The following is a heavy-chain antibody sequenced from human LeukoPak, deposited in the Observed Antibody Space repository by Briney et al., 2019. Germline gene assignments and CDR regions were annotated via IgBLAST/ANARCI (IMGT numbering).Heavy chain of an antibody. Sequence: GGSLRLSCAASGFTFSSYAMSWVRQAPGKGLEWVSAISGSGGSTYYADSVKGRFTISRDNSKNTLYLQMNSLRAEDTAVYYCAKDQGIAVGLRVFDYWGQGTLVTVSS. CDR2: ISGSGGST. CDR1: GFTFSSYA. CDR3: AKDQGIAVGLRVFDY. D-gene: IGHD6-19*01. J-gene: IGHJ4*02. V-gene: IGHV3-23*01.